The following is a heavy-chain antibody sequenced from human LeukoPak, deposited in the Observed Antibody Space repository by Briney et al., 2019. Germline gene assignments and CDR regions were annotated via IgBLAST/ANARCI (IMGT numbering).Heavy chain of an antibody. CDR2: IYYSGSI. V-gene: IGHV4-28*03. J-gene: IGHJ4*02. CDR3: ARESPLTGGFIYLDF. Sequence: NASDTLFLTCAVSGYSISSSNYWAWIRQPPGKGLEWIGHIYYSGSIYYNPSLKSRVTMSVDTSKNQFSLKLSSVTAVDTAVYFCARESPLTGGFIYLDFWGQGTLVTVSS. CDR1: GYSISSSNY. D-gene: IGHD1-20*01.